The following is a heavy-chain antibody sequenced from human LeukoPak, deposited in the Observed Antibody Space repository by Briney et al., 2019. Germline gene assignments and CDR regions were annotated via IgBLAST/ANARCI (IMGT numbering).Heavy chain of an antibody. CDR3: ARQAAAAHMDV. Sequence: PSETLSLTCTVSGGSISSSSYYWGWIRQPPGKGLEWIGIIYYSGSTYYNPSLKSRVTISVDTSKNQFSLKLSSVTAADTAVYYCARQAAAAHMDVWGKGTTVTVSS. J-gene: IGHJ6*03. CDR2: IYYSGST. CDR1: GGSISSSSYY. V-gene: IGHV4-39*01. D-gene: IGHD6-13*01.